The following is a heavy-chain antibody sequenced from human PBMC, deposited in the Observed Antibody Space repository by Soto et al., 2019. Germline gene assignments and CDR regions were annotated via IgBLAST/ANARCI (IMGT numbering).Heavy chain of an antibody. Sequence: QVQLVESGGGVVQPGRSLRLSCAASGFTFSSYAMHWVRQAPGKGLEWVAVISYDGSNKYYADSVKGRFTISRDNSKNTLYLQMNSLRAEDTAVYYCERSIVVVTAIRGAFDIWGQGTMVTVSS. CDR2: ISYDGSNK. D-gene: IGHD2-21*02. V-gene: IGHV3-30-3*01. CDR1: GFTFSSYA. CDR3: ERSIVVVTAIRGAFDI. J-gene: IGHJ3*02.